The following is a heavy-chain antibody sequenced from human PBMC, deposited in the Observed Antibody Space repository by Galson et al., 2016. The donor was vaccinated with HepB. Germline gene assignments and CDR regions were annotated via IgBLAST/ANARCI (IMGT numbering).Heavy chain of an antibody. Sequence: SLRLSCAASGFRFSRYGMHWVRQAPGKGLEWVAMISYDGSNEYYADSVKGRVTISRDNSKNSLYLQMNSLRAEDTAVYFCAREERYCSSKRCQNPDYGMDVWGQGTTVTVSS. J-gene: IGHJ6*02. V-gene: IGHV3-30-3*01. CDR3: AREERYCSSKRCQNPDYGMDV. CDR2: ISYDGSNE. D-gene: IGHD2-2*01. CDR1: GFRFSRYG.